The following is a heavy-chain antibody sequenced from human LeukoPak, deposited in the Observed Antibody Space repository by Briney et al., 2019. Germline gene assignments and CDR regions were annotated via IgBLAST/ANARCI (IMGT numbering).Heavy chain of an antibody. V-gene: IGHV3-48*01. J-gene: IGHJ4*02. CDR1: GFPFSTYS. CDR2: SSSSGRAI. D-gene: IGHD6-19*01. Sequence: GGSLRLSCAASGFPFSTYSMHWVRQTPGKGLEWVSYSSSSGRAICYADSVKGRFTISRDNSKNTLYLQMNSLRAEDTAVYYCARRDTSGYYYFDYWGQGTLVTVSS. CDR3: ARRDTSGYYYFDY.